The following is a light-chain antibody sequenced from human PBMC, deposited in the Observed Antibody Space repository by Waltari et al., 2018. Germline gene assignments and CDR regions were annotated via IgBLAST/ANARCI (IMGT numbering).Light chain of an antibody. V-gene: IGLV1-40*01. J-gene: IGLJ3*02. Sequence: QSVLTQAPSVSGAPGQRVTISCTGGDSSIDSFGVHWSQHLPGRVPKLLIYENTKRPSGVPDRFSGSKSGTSASLAIEGLQPEDEGDYYCQSYDNSLRGSLLFGGGTKVTV. CDR3: QSYDNSLRGSLL. CDR1: DSSIDSFG. CDR2: ENT.